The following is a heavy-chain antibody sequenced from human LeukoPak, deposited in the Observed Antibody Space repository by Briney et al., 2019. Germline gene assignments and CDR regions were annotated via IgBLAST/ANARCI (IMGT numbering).Heavy chain of an antibody. Sequence: SETLSLTCAVYGGSFSGYYWSWIRQPPGKGLEWIGEINHSGSTNYNPSLKSRVTISVDTSKNQFSLKLSSVTAADTAVYYCARGRRGQLPPKRAGHLNAFDIWGQGTMVTVSS. V-gene: IGHV4-34*01. CDR1: GGSFSGYY. J-gene: IGHJ3*02. CDR3: ARGRRGQLPPKRAGHLNAFDI. D-gene: IGHD1-26*01. CDR2: INHSGST.